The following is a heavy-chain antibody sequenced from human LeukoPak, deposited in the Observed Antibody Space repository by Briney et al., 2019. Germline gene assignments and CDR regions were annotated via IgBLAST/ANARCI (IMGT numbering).Heavy chain of an antibody. CDR1: GYSITNAYY. Sequence: SETLSLTCTVSGYSITNAYYWGWIRQPPGKGLAWIGSIYHSGNTYYTPSLKSRVTISVDTSKSQFSLKLNSVTAADTAVYYCARLATAGTYYFDYWGQGTLVTVSS. CDR2: IYHSGNT. J-gene: IGHJ4*02. D-gene: IGHD6-13*01. CDR3: ARLATAGTYYFDY. V-gene: IGHV4-38-2*02.